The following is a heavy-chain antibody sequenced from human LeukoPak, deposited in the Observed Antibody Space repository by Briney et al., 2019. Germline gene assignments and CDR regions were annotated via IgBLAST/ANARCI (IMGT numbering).Heavy chain of an antibody. CDR1: GGSISSGDYY. V-gene: IGHV4-30-4*01. CDR2: IYYSGST. CDR3: ARSYYGSGSSFYAFDV. Sequence: PSQTVSLTCTVSGGSISSGDYYWSWIRQPPGKGLEWIGYIYYSGSTYYNPSLKSRVTISVDTSKNQFSLKLSSVTAADTAVYYCARSYYGSGSSFYAFDVWGQGTMVTVSS. D-gene: IGHD3-10*01. J-gene: IGHJ3*01.